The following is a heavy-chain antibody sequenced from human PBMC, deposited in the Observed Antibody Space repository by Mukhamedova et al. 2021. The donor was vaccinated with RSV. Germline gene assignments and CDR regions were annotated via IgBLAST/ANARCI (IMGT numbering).Heavy chain of an antibody. D-gene: IGHD2-15*01. J-gene: IGHJ4*02. CDR2: INQDGSET. Sequence: VRQAPGKGLEWLANINQDGSETKYVASVKGRFTISRDNAKNSLYLQMNNLRAEDSAVYYCARPGSYCSGGGSCFPFGYWGQGTLVT. CDR3: ARPGSYCSGGGSCFPFGY. V-gene: IGHV3-7*01.